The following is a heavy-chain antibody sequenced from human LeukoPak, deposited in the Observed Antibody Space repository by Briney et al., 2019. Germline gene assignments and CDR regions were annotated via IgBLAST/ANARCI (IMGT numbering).Heavy chain of an antibody. J-gene: IGHJ4*02. CDR1: GFTFNTFV. CDR2: ISYDGNNK. D-gene: IGHD3-22*01. CDR3: ASSTYYYDSSGYYVDRY. V-gene: IGHV3-30-3*01. Sequence: GGSLRLSCVASGFTFNTFVMHWVRQAPGKGLEWVAAISYDGNNKYYTDSVKGRFTESVKGRFTISRDNSENTLYLQMNSLRAEDTAVYYCASSTYYYDSSGYYVDRYWGQGTLVTVSS.